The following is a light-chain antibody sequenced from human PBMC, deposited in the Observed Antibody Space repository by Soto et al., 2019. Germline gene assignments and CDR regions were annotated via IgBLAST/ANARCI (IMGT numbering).Light chain of an antibody. V-gene: IGKV1-9*01. CDR3: HQLNSYPHT. J-gene: IGKJ5*01. CDR2: AAS. CDR1: QGISSY. Sequence: DIQLTQSPSFLSASVGDRVTITCRASQGISSYLAWYQQIPGKAPNLLIYAASTLQSGVPSRFSSSGSGTEFTLTISSLQPEDFATYYCHQLNSYPHTFGQGTRLEMK.